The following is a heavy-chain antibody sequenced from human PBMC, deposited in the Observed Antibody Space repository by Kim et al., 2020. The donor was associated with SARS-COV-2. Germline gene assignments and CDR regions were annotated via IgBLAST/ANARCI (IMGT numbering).Heavy chain of an antibody. D-gene: IGHD5-18*01. Sequence: SVKVSCKASGGTFSSYAISWVRQAPGQGLEWMGGIIPIFGTANYAQKFQGRVTITADESTSTAYMELSSLRSEDTAVYYCARVFTAMVTIPQGWFDPWGQGTLVTVSS. CDR3: ARVFTAMVTIPQGWFDP. CDR2: IIPIFGTA. J-gene: IGHJ5*02. V-gene: IGHV1-69*13. CDR1: GGTFSSYA.